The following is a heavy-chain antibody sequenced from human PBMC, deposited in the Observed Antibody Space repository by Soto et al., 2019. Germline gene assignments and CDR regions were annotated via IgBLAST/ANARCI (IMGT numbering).Heavy chain of an antibody. D-gene: IGHD6-13*01. V-gene: IGHV4-30-2*01. Sequence: SETLSLPCGLSAGSLSGATYSWNWIRQPSGKRLERIGYLFRRRTTYNNPSLKSRVTISIDVSKNHCSLSLRSLPAADTAVYYCAGSWEFDYWSHRSLFTVAS. CDR2: LFRRRTT. CDR3: AGSWEFDY. CDR1: AGSLSGATYS. J-gene: IGHJ4*01.